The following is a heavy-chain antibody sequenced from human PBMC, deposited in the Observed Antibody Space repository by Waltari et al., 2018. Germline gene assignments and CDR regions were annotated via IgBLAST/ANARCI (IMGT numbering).Heavy chain of an antibody. V-gene: IGHV3-9*01. CDR1: GFTFDDYA. Sequence: EVQLVASGGGLVQPGRSLRLSCAASGFTFDDYAMPWVGQAPGKGLEWVSGISWNSGSIGYADSVKGRFTISRDNAKNSLYLQMNSMRAEDTALYYCAKAKIGVALDYWGQGTLVTVSS. J-gene: IGHJ4*02. CDR2: ISWNSGSI. D-gene: IGHD3-10*01. CDR3: AKAKIGVALDY.